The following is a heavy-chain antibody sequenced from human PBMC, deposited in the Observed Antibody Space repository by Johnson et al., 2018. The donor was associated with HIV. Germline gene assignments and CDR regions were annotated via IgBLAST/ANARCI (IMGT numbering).Heavy chain of an antibody. Sequence: VQLVESGGGVVQPGRSLRLSCAASGFTFSSYGMHWVRQAPGKGLVWVSRINSGGSTYYADSVKGRFTISRDNSKNTLYLQMNSLRAEDTAVYYCAKDPTTYYYDSSGYRTGGDAFDIWGQGTMVTVSS. D-gene: IGHD3-22*01. CDR2: INSGGST. CDR3: AKDPTTYYYDSSGYRTGGDAFDI. V-gene: IGHV3-23*04. CDR1: GFTFSSYG. J-gene: IGHJ3*02.